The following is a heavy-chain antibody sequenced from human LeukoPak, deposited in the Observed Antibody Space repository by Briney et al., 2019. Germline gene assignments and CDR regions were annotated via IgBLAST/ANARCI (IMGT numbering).Heavy chain of an antibody. CDR1: GFIFSSYS. V-gene: IGHV3-30*04. Sequence: GGSLRLSCAASGFIFSSYSMHWVRQAPGKGLEWVAFISNDGRNKNYADSVQGRFTISRDNSNNTLYLQMNSLRAEDTAVYYCVRDDRGYSGYHFDYWGQGTLVTVSS. CDR2: ISNDGRNK. J-gene: IGHJ4*02. D-gene: IGHD5-12*01. CDR3: VRDDRGYSGYHFDY.